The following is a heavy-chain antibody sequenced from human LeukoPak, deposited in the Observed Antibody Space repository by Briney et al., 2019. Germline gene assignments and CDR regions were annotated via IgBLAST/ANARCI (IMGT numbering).Heavy chain of an antibody. CDR1: GCTFSSYA. CDR2: IIPIFGTT. V-gene: IGHV1-69*01. Sequence: SVKVSCKASGCTFSSYAISWVRQAPGQGLEGMGGIIPIFGTTNYAQKFQGRVTITADESTSTAYMELSSLRSEDTAVYYCARLSTTVTTSLDYWGQGTLVTVSS. J-gene: IGHJ4*02. D-gene: IGHD4-17*01. CDR3: ARLSTTVTTSLDY.